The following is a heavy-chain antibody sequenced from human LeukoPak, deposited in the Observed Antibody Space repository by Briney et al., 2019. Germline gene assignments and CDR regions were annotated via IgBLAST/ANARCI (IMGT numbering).Heavy chain of an antibody. Sequence: GASVKVSCKASGGTFSSYAISWVRQAPGQGLERMGGIIPIFGTANYAQKFQGRVTITADKSTSTAYMELSSLRSEDTAVYYCARRAGGYSHPYDYWGQGILVTVSS. V-gene: IGHV1-69*06. J-gene: IGHJ4*02. CDR3: ARRAGGYSHPYDY. D-gene: IGHD5-18*01. CDR1: GGTFSSYA. CDR2: IIPIFGTA.